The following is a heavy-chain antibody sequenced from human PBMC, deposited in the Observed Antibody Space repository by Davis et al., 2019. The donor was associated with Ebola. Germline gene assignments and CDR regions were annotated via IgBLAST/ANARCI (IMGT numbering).Heavy chain of an antibody. D-gene: IGHD3-9*01. CDR3: ASAISY. CDR1: GGSFSGYY. CDR2: INHSGST. J-gene: IGHJ4*02. Sequence: PSETLSLTCAVYGGSFSGYYWGWIRQPPGKGLEWIGEINHSGSTNYNPSLKSRVTISVDTSKNQFSLKLSSVTAADTAVYYCASAISYWCQGTLVTVSS. V-gene: IGHV4-34*01.